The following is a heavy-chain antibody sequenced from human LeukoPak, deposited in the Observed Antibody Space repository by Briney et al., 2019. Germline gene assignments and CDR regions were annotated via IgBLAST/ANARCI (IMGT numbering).Heavy chain of an antibody. D-gene: IGHD3-9*01. CDR1: GGTFSSYA. CDR2: IIPIFGTA. J-gene: IGHJ4*02. V-gene: IGHV1-69*13. Sequence: SVKVSCKTSGGTFSSYAISWVRQAPGQGLEWMGGIIPIFGTANYAQKFQGRVTITADESTSTAYMELSSLRSEDTAVYYCATSPMTGPYYFDYWGQGTLVTVSS. CDR3: ATSPMTGPYYFDY.